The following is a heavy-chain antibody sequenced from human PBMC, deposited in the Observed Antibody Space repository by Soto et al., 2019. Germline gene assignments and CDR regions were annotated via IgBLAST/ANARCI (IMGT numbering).Heavy chain of an antibody. CDR1: GGSISSGGYY. Sequence: QVQLQESGPGLVKPSQTLSLTCTVSGGSISSGGYYWCWIRQHPGKCLEWIGSIYYSRSNYYNPSNKRRVNISIDTSKNQFALKLSSVTSADKAVYYCARGVLHWGQGTLVTVSS. D-gene: IGHD3-16*01. CDR2: IYYSRSN. CDR3: ARGVLH. V-gene: IGHV4-31*03. J-gene: IGHJ4*02.